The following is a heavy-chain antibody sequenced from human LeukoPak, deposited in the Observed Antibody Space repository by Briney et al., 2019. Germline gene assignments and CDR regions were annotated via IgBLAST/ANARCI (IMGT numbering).Heavy chain of an antibody. CDR3: ARASSRDGYKLSY. Sequence: ASVKVSCKASGYTFTSYDINWVRQATGQGLEWMGWMNPNSGNTGYAQKFQGRVTMTRNTSISTAYMELSSLRSGDTAVYYCARASSRDGYKLSYWGQGTLVTVSS. CDR2: MNPNSGNT. J-gene: IGHJ4*02. CDR1: GYTFTSYD. D-gene: IGHD5-24*01. V-gene: IGHV1-8*01.